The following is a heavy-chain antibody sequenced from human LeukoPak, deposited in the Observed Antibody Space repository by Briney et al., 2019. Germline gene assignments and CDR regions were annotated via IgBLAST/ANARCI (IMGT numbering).Heavy chain of an antibody. Sequence: GGSLRLSRAASGFTFSNSAMTWVRQAPGKGLEWVASISDGGGDTYYADPVKGRFTISRVNSKSTLYLQMNSLRAEDTAVYYCAKERYSSGWSDSFDYWGQGTLVTVSS. J-gene: IGHJ4*02. V-gene: IGHV3-23*01. D-gene: IGHD6-19*01. CDR1: GFTFSNSA. CDR2: ISDGGGDT. CDR3: AKERYSSGWSDSFDY.